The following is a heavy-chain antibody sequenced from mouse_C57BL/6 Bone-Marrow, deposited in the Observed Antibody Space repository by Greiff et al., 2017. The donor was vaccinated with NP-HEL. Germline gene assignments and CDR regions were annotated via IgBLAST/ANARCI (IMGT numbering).Heavy chain of an antibody. CDR2: IYPRSGNT. CDR1: GYTFTSYG. CDR3: AYYGSSYEYYFDY. J-gene: IGHJ2*01. V-gene: IGHV1-81*01. Sequence: VHLVESGAELARPGASVKLSCKASGYTFTSYGISWVKQRTGQGLEWIGEIYPRSGNTYYNEKFKGKATLTADKSSSTAYMELRSLTSEDSAVYFCAYYGSSYEYYFDYWGQGTTLTVSS. D-gene: IGHD1-1*01.